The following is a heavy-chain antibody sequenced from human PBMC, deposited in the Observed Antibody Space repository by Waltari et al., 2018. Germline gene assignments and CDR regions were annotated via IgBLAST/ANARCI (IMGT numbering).Heavy chain of an antibody. CDR1: GDSMSSTDC. J-gene: IGHJ4*02. CDR3: ARDRGRGIYLDS. CDR2: VRDDGRS. D-gene: IGHD2-15*01. V-gene: IGHV4-4*02. Sequence: QLQLQESGPGLVKPSGTLSLTCTVSGDSMSSTDCWSWVRQPPGKGLEWIGQVRDDGRSNYPPSFASRVTVSLDTYNNQFTLKVTSATAADTAVYYCARDRGRGIYLDSWGPGTLVTVSP.